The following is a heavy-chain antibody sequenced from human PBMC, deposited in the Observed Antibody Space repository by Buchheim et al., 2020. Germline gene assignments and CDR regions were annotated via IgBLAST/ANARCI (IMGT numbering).Heavy chain of an antibody. CDR1: GFTFSSYW. Sequence: EVQLVESGGGLVQPGGSLRLSCAASGFTFSSYWMTWVRQAPGKGLEWVANINHDGSATYYVDSLKGRFTISRDNAQSSLFLQMNSPRAGDTAVYYCARESPNSYVTSGWSDYWGQGTL. D-gene: IGHD3-22*01. V-gene: IGHV3-7*01. CDR2: INHDGSAT. CDR3: ARESPNSYVTSGWSDY. J-gene: IGHJ4*02.